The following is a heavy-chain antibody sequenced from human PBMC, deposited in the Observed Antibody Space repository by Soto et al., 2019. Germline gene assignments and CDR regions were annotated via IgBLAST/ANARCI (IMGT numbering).Heavy chain of an antibody. CDR2: IYYSGST. D-gene: IGHD3-3*01. J-gene: IGHJ4*02. Sequence: TLSLTCTVSGGSISSGNYYWNWIRQHPGKGLEWIGYIYYSGSTYYNPSLKSRVTISVDTSKNQFSLKLSSVTAADTAVYYCARSYDFWSGYLGYWGQGTLVTV. CDR3: ARSYDFWSGYLGY. V-gene: IGHV4-30-4*08. CDR1: GGSISSGNYY.